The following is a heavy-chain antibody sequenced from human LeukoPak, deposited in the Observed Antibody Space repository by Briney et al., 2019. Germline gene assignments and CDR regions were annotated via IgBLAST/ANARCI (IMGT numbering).Heavy chain of an antibody. D-gene: IGHD3-22*01. V-gene: IGHV1-69*05. CDR1: VDTLSRDA. Sequence: SVKVSCEASVDTLSRDAISCVRDAPGQGRECVGGIIPILGTANSTQKFEGRDTITTDVSPSTAYMEQSTARYEDTPVCICAREGYNDCSGYYRRPLRFDYWGQGTLVTVSS. CDR2: IIPILGTA. CDR3: AREGYNDCSGYYRRPLRFDY. J-gene: IGHJ4*02.